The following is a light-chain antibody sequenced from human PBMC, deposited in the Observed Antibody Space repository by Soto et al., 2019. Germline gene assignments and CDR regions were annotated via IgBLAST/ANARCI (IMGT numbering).Light chain of an antibody. CDR1: QSVSSY. Sequence: IVRTQSQATLSLSPGERVTISCPASQSVSSYLAWYQQKPGQAPRLLIYDASNRATGIPARFSGSGSGTDFTLTSSSLEPEDFALYYCQQYGSSPPTFGQGTKVDIK. V-gene: IGKV3-11*01. CDR2: DAS. CDR3: QQYGSSPPT. J-gene: IGKJ1*01.